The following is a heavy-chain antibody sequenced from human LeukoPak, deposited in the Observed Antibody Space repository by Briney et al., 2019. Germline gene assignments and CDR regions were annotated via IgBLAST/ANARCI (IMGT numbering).Heavy chain of an antibody. J-gene: IGHJ6*03. CDR3: AKVESLAARIYYYYMDV. V-gene: IGHV3-23*01. Sequence: PGGSLRLSCAASGFTFSSYAMSWVRQAPGKGLEWVSAISGSGGSTYYADSVKGRFTISRDNSKNTLYLQMSSLRAEDTAVYYCAKVESLAARIYYYYMDVWGKGTTVTVSS. CDR1: GFTFSSYA. D-gene: IGHD6-6*01. CDR2: ISGSGGST.